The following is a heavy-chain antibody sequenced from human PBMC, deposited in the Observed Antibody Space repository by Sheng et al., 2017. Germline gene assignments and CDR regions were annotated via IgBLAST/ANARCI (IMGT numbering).Heavy chain of an antibody. Sequence: EVQLLDSGGGLVQPGGSLRLSCEASGFTFSNYAMGWVRQTPGKGLEWVSILSDSGGATYYADSVKGRFIISRDNSKNTQYLQMNSLRVEDSAQYYCAKRSAVTGTVDYVGSGN. CDR3: AKRSAVTGTVDY. J-gene: IGHJ4*02. CDR2: LSDSGGAT. CDR1: GFTFSNYA. V-gene: IGHV3-23*01. D-gene: IGHD6-19*01.